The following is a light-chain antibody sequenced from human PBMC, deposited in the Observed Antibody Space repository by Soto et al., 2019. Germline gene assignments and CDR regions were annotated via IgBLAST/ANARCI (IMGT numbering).Light chain of an antibody. CDR3: QQYGSSPLT. Sequence: EIVLTQSPATLSLSPGERATLSCRASQSVGNNLAWYQQKPGQAPGLLIYEASTRATGIPARFSGSGSATDFTLTISRLEPEDFAVYYCQQYGSSPLTFGGGTKVDIK. J-gene: IGKJ4*01. V-gene: IGKV3-20*01. CDR2: EAS. CDR1: QSVGNN.